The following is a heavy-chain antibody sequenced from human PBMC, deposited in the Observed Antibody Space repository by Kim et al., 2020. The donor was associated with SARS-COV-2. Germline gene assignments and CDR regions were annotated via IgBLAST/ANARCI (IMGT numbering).Heavy chain of an antibody. D-gene: IGHD3-22*01. Sequence: NTRYSQKFQGRLTITRDTSASTAYMELNSLRSEDTAVYYCAREGHEGGYLTWGQGTMVTVS. CDR2: NT. V-gene: IGHV1-3*01. J-gene: IGHJ3*01. CDR3: AREGHEGGYLT.